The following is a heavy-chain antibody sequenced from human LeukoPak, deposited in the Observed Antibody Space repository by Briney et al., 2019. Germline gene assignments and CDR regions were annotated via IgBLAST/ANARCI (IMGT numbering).Heavy chain of an antibody. V-gene: IGHV1-18*04. Sequence: GESLKISCKGSGYSFTSYWIGWVRQAPGQGLEWMGWISAYNGNTNYAQKLQGRVTMTTDTSTSTAYMELRSLRSDDTAVYYCARAPGYCSGGSCHIFDYWGQGTLVTVSS. CDR3: ARAPGYCSGGSCHIFDY. CDR1: GYSFTSYW. J-gene: IGHJ4*02. D-gene: IGHD2-15*01. CDR2: ISAYNGNT.